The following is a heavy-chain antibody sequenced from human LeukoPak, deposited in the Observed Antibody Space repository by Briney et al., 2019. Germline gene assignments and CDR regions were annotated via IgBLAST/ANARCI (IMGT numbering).Heavy chain of an antibody. Sequence: SETLSLTCTVSGGSISSYYWSWIRQPPGKGLEWIGYIYYSGSTNYNPSLKSRVTISVDTSKNQFSLKLSSATAADTAVYYCARRQSSSWYYGMDVWGQGTTVTVSS. CDR2: IYYSGST. D-gene: IGHD6-13*01. CDR3: ARRQSSSWYYGMDV. CDR1: GGSISSYY. V-gene: IGHV4-59*08. J-gene: IGHJ6*02.